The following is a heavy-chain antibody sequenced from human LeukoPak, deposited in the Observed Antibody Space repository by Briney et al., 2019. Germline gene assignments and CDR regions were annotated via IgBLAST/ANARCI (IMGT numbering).Heavy chain of an antibody. J-gene: IGHJ4*02. CDR2: IIPIFGTA. CDR3: AKKGATTGDFDY. CDR1: GGAFSSYA. D-gene: IGHD1-26*01. Sequence: SVKVSCKASGGAFSSYAISWVRQAPGQGLEWMGGIIPIFGTANYAQKFQGRVTITADESTSTAYMELSSLRSEDTAVYYCAKKGATTGDFDYWGQGTLVTVSS. V-gene: IGHV1-69*13.